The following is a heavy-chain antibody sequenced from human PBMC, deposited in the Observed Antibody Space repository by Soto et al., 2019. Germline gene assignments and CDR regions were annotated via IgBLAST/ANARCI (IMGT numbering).Heavy chain of an antibody. V-gene: IGHV3-33*05. D-gene: IGHD4-4*01. CDR1: GFTFSNYG. Sequence: QVQVVESGGGEVQPGTSLKLSCVTSGFTFSNYGFHWVRQAPGKGLEWVAMISFDGSNIQYADSVKGRFTISRDPSKNTLYLQMTSLRVEDAAVYYCGRDDEDFANYKFYYGMSVWGQGTTVTVTS. CDR3: GRDDEDFANYKFYYGMSV. J-gene: IGHJ6*02. CDR2: ISFDGSNI.